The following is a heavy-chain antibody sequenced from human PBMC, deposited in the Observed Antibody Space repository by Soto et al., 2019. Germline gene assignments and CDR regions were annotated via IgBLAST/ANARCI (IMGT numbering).Heavy chain of an antibody. CDR2: IAWDGEK. Sequence: TCRESGTFSVVSVTSNKKHETWIRQTPGKAMEWLARIAWDGEKFYSSSLRTRLTISKESSKNKVVLTMTKMDTLDTATYYCARTTHTGTDYWAQPTLVSVHS. J-gene: IGHJ4*02. CDR1: VVSVTSNKKH. V-gene: IGHV2-70*04. D-gene: IGHD2-8*02. CDR3: ARTTHTGTDY.